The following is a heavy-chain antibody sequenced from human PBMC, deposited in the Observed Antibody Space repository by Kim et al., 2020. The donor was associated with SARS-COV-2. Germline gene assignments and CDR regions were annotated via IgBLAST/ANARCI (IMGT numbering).Heavy chain of an antibody. J-gene: IGHJ6*02. D-gene: IGHD3-10*01. CDR3: ARDVGGSEGLYYYYGMDV. CDR2: ISSSSSTI. Sequence: GGSLRLSCAASGFTFSSYSMNWVRQAPGKGLEWVSYISSSSSTIYYADSVKGRFTISRDNAKNSLYLQMNSLRAEDTAVYYCARDVGGSEGLYYYYGMDVWGQGTTVTVSS. V-gene: IGHV3-48*04. CDR1: GFTFSSYS.